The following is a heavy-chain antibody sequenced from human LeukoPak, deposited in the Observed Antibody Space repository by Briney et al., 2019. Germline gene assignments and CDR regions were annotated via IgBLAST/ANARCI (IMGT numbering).Heavy chain of an antibody. CDR2: IKQDGSEK. Sequence: GGSLRLSCAASGFTFSTYWMSWGRQAPGKGLEWVANIKQDGSEKYYVDSVKGRFTISRDNSKNTLYLQMSSLRPEDTAVYYCVKIVLAGGYFDSWGQGTLVTVSS. CDR1: GFTFSTYW. V-gene: IGHV3-7*02. J-gene: IGHJ4*02. CDR3: VKIVLAGGYFDS. D-gene: IGHD2/OR15-2a*01.